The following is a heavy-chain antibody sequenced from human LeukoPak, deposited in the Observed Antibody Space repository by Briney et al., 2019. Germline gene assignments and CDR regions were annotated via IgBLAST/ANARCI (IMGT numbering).Heavy chain of an antibody. CDR3: ARAGYYDSSGYSY. D-gene: IGHD3-22*01. Sequence: GGSLRLSCAASGFTFSSYSMNRVRQAPGKGLEWVSSISSSSSYIYYADSVKGRFTISRDNAKNSLYLQMNSLRAEDTAVYYCARAGYYDSSGYSYWGQGTLVTVSS. CDR2: ISSSSSYI. V-gene: IGHV3-21*01. J-gene: IGHJ4*02. CDR1: GFTFSSYS.